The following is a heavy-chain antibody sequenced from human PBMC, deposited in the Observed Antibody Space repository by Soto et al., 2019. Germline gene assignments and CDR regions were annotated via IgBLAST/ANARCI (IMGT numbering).Heavy chain of an antibody. Sequence: GGSLRLSCAASGFTFSSYAMSWVRQAPGKGLEWVSAISGSGGSTYYADSVKGRFTISRDNSKNTLYLQMNSLRAEDTAVYYCAKRLSSGYFYYYGMDVWGQGTTVTVSS. CDR3: AKRLSSGYFYYYGMDV. CDR1: GFTFSSYA. D-gene: IGHD3-22*01. CDR2: ISGSGGST. J-gene: IGHJ6*02. V-gene: IGHV3-23*01.